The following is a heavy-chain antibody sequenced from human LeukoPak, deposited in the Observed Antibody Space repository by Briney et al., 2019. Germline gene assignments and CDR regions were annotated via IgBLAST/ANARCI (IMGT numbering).Heavy chain of an antibody. CDR1: GGTFSSYA. D-gene: IGHD1-26*01. V-gene: IGHV1-69*01. CDR3: ATRPPDSLTWDWDFHY. Sequence: SVRVSCKASGGTFSSYAISWVRQAPGQGLEWMGGIIPIFGTANYAQKFQGRVTITADESTSTAYMELSSLRSEDTAVYYCATRPPDSLTWDWDFHYWGRGTLVTVSS. J-gene: IGHJ4*02. CDR2: IIPIFGTA.